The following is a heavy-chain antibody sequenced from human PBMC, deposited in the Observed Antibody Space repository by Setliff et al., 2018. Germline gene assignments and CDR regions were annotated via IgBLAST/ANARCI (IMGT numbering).Heavy chain of an antibody. J-gene: IGHJ4*02. Sequence: AASVKVSCKASAYIFTDYYVHWVRQGHQCMGRINPNSVGTNFAQKFQGRVTVTRDTSITTAYMELKRLTCDDTAMYDCARKDILTGYYAFDYWGQGTLVTVSS. D-gene: IGHD3-9*01. CDR2: INPNSVGT. CDR1: AYIFTDYY. CDR3: ARKDILTGYYAFDY. V-gene: IGHV1-2*06.